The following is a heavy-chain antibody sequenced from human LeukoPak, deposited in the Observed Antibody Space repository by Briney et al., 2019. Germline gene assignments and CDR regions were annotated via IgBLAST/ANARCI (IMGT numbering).Heavy chain of an antibody. J-gene: IGHJ4*02. CDR3: ARRVAVAVDY. CDR1: ELTLNTYA. D-gene: IGHD6-19*01. V-gene: IGHV3-30-3*01. Sequence: GGSLRLSCAASELTLNTYAMHWVRQAPGKGLEWVAVISYDGSNKYYADSVKGRFTISRDNSKNTLYLQMNSLRAEDTAVYYCARRVAVAVDYWGQGTLVTVSS. CDR2: ISYDGSNK.